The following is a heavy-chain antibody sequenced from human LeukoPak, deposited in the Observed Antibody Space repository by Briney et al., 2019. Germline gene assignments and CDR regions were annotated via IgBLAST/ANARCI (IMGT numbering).Heavy chain of an antibody. J-gene: IGHJ4*02. CDR2: VSGSGGYT. V-gene: IGHV3-23*01. D-gene: IGHD3-10*01. CDR3: AKALLWFGEYPRDFDY. CDR1: GFTFSSYA. Sequence: GGSLRLSCAASGFTFSSYAMSWVRQAPGKGLEWVSSVSGSGGYTYYAGSVKGRFTISRDNSKNTLYLQMNSLRAEDTAIYYCAKALLWFGEYPRDFDYWGQGTLVTVSS.